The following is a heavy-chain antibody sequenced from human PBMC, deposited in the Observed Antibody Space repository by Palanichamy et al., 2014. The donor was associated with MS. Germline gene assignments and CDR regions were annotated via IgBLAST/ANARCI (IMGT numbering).Heavy chain of an antibody. J-gene: IGHJ6*02. CDR2: IYYSGST. CDR3: ASPSMVRGVPGEDA. Sequence: QLQLQESGPGLVKPSETLSLTCTVSGGSISSSSYYWGWIRQPPGKGLEWIGSIYYSGSTYYNPSLKSRVTISVDTSKNQFSLKLSSVTAADTAVYYCASPSMVRGVPGEDAWGQGTTVTVSS. D-gene: IGHD3-10*01. CDR1: GGSISSSSYY. V-gene: IGHV4-39*01.